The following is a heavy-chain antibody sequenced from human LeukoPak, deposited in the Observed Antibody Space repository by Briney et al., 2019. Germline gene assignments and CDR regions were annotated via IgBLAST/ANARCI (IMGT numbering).Heavy chain of an antibody. CDR3: ARDEPACSGGSCYGAEYFQH. CDR1: GFTFSSYG. V-gene: IGHV3-30*02. J-gene: IGHJ1*01. Sequence: PGGSLRLSCAASGFTFSSYGMHWVRQAPGKGLEWVAFIRNDGSNKYYADSVKGRFTISRDNSKNTLYLQMNSLRAEDTAVYYCARDEPACSGGSCYGAEYFQHWGQGTLVTVSS. CDR2: IRNDGSNK. D-gene: IGHD2-15*01.